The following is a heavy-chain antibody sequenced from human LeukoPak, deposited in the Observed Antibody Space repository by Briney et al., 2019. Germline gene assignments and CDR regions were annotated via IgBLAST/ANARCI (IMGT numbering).Heavy chain of an antibody. CDR3: ARDKYGDYRYFDY. CDR1: GFTFDDYG. V-gene: IGHV3-20*04. Sequence: PGGSLRLSCAASGFTFDDYGIIWVRHVPGKGLEWVSGINWNGITTSYADSVRGRFTISRDNAKNSLYLQMHSLRAEDTALYYCARDKYGDYRYFDYWGQGTLVTVSS. J-gene: IGHJ4*02. CDR2: INWNGITT. D-gene: IGHD4-17*01.